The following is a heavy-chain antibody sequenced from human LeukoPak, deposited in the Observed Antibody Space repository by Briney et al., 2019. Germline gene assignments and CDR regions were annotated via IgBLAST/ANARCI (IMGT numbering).Heavy chain of an antibody. J-gene: IGHJ6*02. D-gene: IGHD6-19*01. CDR2: INWNGGST. CDR1: GFTFDDYG. CDR3: AGHPEARSGWYLYYYGMDV. Sequence: GGSLRLSCAASGFTFDDYGMSWVRQAPGKGLEWVSGINWNGGSTGYADSVKGRFTISRDNAKNSLYLQMNSLRAEDTALYHCAGHPEARSGWYLYYYGMDVWGQGTTVTVSS. V-gene: IGHV3-20*01.